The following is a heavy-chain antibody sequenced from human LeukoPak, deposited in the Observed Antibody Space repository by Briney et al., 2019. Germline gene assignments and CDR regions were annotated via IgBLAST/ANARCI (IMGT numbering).Heavy chain of an antibody. D-gene: IGHD4-17*01. CDR2: LYSDGNT. CDR3: ARLLTTAIKWAWYFDL. J-gene: IGHJ2*01. V-gene: IGHV3-66*04. CDR1: GFTVSNNY. Sequence: GGSLRLSCATSGFTVSNNYTSWVRQAPGRGLEWVSVLYSDGNTYYPDSAKGRFTISRDNSKNVLYLQMNSLRADDTAVYYCARLLTTAIKWAWYFDLWGRGTLVTVSS.